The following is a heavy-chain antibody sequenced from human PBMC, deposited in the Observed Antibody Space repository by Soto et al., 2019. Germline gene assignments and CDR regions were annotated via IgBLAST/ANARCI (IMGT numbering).Heavy chain of an antibody. CDR1: GDTFTDYY. D-gene: IGHD2-21*02. CDR2: VNPSGGHT. V-gene: IGHV1-46*01. Sequence: QVQLMQSGAEVKKPGASVKVSCKASGDTFTDYYIHWVRQAPGQGLEWMVTVNPSGGHTTYAQHFLGRVTMTRDTSTSTLYMEVTSLTSDDTAVYYCERGGHVVVVTAALDYWGQGNLVTVSS. J-gene: IGHJ4*02. CDR3: ERGGHVVVVTAALDY.